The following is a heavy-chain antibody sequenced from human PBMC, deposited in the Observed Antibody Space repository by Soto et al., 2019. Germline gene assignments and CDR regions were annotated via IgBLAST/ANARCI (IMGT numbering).Heavy chain of an antibody. D-gene: IGHD1-7*01. J-gene: IGHJ4*02. CDR2: ISGSGGST. V-gene: IGHV3-23*01. CDR3: AKEEVLYNWNYNTYYFDY. Sequence: EVQLLESGGGLVQPGGSLRLSCAASGFTFSSYAMSWVRQAPGKGLEWVSAISGSGGSTYYADSVKGRFTISIDNSKNTLYLQMNSLRAEDTAVYYCAKEEVLYNWNYNTYYFDYWGQGTLVTVSS. CDR1: GFTFSSYA.